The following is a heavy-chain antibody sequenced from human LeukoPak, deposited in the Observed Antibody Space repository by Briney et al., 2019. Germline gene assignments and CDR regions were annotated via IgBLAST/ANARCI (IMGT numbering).Heavy chain of an antibody. D-gene: IGHD3-10*01. Sequence: ASVKVFCKTSGYTFTNYAIHWVRQAPGQRLEWMGWMNAGNGNTKYSQKFQGRVTITRDTSASTAYMEVSSLRSEDTAVYYCARHDSVVRGIITNYFDPWGQGTLVTVSS. V-gene: IGHV1-3*01. J-gene: IGHJ5*02. CDR1: GYTFTNYA. CDR2: MNAGNGNT. CDR3: ARHDSVVRGIITNYFDP.